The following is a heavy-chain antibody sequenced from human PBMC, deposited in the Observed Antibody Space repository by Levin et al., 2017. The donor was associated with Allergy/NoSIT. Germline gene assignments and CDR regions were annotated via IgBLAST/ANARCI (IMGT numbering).Heavy chain of an antibody. Sequence: ALRLSCVSSGFTFEQHAMHWVRQVPGKGLEWVSGIYWDGNGKDYADSVKGRFAISGDNAKNSLYLVMNSLTTEDTAVYYCVKDIKPGGADVWGQGTTVTVSS. CDR2: IYWDGNGK. CDR3: VKDIKPGGADV. J-gene: IGHJ6*02. V-gene: IGHV3-9*01. CDR1: GFTFEQHA. D-gene: IGHD1-26*01.